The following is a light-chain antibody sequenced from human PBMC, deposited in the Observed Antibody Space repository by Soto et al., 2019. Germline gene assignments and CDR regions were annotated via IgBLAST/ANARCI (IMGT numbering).Light chain of an antibody. CDR3: QQYGSSLYT. V-gene: IGKV1-27*01. Sequence: DIQMTQSPSSLSASVGDRVTITCRASQGISTYLVWYQQKPGTVPKLLIFAASTLQSGVPSRFSGSGSGTDFTLTISSLQPEDVATYYCQQYGSSLYTFGQGTKLEIK. J-gene: IGKJ2*01. CDR1: QGISTY. CDR2: AAS.